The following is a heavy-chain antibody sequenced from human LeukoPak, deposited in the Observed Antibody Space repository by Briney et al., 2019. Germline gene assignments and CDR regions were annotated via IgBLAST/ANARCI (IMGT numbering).Heavy chain of an antibody. CDR2: ISAYNGNT. V-gene: IGHV1-18*04. CDR1: GYTFTGHY. Sequence: ASVKVSCKASGYTFTGHYMHWVRQAPGQGLEWMGWISAYNGNTNYAQKLQGRVTMTTDTSTSTAYMELRSLRSDDTAVYYCARRRLSGSYFDYWGQGTLVTVSS. CDR3: ARRRLSGSYFDY. J-gene: IGHJ4*02. D-gene: IGHD1-26*01.